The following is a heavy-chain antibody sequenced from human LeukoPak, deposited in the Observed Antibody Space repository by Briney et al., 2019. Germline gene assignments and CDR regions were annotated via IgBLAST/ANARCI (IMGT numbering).Heavy chain of an antibody. D-gene: IGHD2-21*02. CDR1: GGSFSGYY. CDR3: ARGAYCGGDCYSEYYYYYMDV. J-gene: IGHJ6*03. V-gene: IGHV4-34*01. Sequence: SETLSLTCAVYGGSFSGYYWSWIRQPPGKGLEWIGEINHSGSTNYNPSLKSRVTISVDTSKNQFSLKLSSVTAADTAAYYCARGAYCGGDCYSEYYYYYMDVWGKGTTVTVSS. CDR2: INHSGST.